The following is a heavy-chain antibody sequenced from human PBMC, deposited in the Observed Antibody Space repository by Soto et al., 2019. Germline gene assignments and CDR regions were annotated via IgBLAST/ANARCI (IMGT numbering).Heavy chain of an antibody. CDR2: INQDGSDK. CDR3: ARDYEE. CDR1: GFTFSNHW. Sequence: EVQLVESGGGLVQPGGSLRLSCAASGFTFSNHWMNWVRQAPGKGLEWVANINQDGSDKYYVDSVKGRFTVSRDNAEKSLYLQMNSLRAEDTAVYYCARDYEEWGQGTVVTVSS. D-gene: IGHD3-16*01. J-gene: IGHJ4*02. V-gene: IGHV3-7*04.